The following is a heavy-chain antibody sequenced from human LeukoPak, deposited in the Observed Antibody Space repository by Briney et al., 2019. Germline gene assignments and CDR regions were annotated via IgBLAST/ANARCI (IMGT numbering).Heavy chain of an antibody. Sequence: GGSLRLSCAASGFTFSTYWMSWVRQAPGKGLEWVAVISYDGSNKYYADSVKGRFTISRDNSKNTLYLQMNSLRAEDTAVYYCARGSGYFDYWGQGTLVTVSS. CDR1: GFTFSTYW. V-gene: IGHV3-30-3*01. CDR3: ARGSGYFDY. J-gene: IGHJ4*02. D-gene: IGHD6-19*01. CDR2: ISYDGSNK.